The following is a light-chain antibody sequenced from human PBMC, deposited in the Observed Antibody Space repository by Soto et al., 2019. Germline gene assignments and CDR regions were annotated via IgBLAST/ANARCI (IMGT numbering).Light chain of an antibody. V-gene: IGKV1-39*01. CDR1: QSISSY. Sequence: DIPMTQSPSSLSASVGDSVTITCRASQSISSYLNWYQQKPGTAPKLLIYAASSLQSGVPSRFSGSGSGTDFTLTISSLQPEDFATYHCQQSYSTPYTFGQGTKLEIK. CDR3: QQSYSTPYT. CDR2: AAS. J-gene: IGKJ2*01.